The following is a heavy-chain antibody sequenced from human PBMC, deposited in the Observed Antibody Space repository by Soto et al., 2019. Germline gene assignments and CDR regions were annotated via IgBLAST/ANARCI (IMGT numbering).Heavy chain of an antibody. CDR2: ISHDGSNK. J-gene: IGHJ5*02. CDR3: VKEMHPHWDYDH. CDR1: GFTFNTYG. D-gene: IGHD1-26*01. V-gene: IGHV3-30*18. Sequence: QVQLVESGGGVVQPGRSLRLSCAASGFTFNTYGMHWVRQAPGKGLEWVAIISHDGSNKYYADSVKGRFTISRDNSKNSLSLQMDSLRTEDTAIYYCVKEMHPHWDYDHWGQGTLVTVSS.